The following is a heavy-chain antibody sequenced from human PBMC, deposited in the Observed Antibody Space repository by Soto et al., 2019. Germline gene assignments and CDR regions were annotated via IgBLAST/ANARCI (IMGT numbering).Heavy chain of an antibody. D-gene: IGHD2-2*02. CDR2: ISSSTRTI. V-gene: IGHV3-48*01. CDR3: ARRDLGSCSSSSRYSFDY. CDR1: GFTFSTYN. Sequence: GGSLRLSCAASGFTFSTYNMNWVRQAPGKGLEWISYISSSTRTIYYADSVKGRFTISRDNAKNSLYLQMNSLRAEDTAVYYCARRDLGSCSSSSRYSFDYWGQGTLVTVSS. J-gene: IGHJ4*02.